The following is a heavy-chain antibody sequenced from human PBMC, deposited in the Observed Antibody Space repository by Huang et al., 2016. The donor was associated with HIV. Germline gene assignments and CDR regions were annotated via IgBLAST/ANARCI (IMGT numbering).Heavy chain of an antibody. CDR3: VKGVRLSYYYYGVDV. CDR2: ISGSGGST. J-gene: IGHJ6*02. CDR1: GFTFSNYA. D-gene: IGHD2-21*01. V-gene: IGHV3-23*01. Sequence: EVQLLESGGDLVQPGESLRLSCAASGFTFSNYAMSWVRQAPGKGLEWVSAISGSGGSTYSADSVKGRFTISRDNSKNTLYLQMNSRRAEDTAVYYCVKGVRLSYYYYGVDVWGQGTTVTVSS.